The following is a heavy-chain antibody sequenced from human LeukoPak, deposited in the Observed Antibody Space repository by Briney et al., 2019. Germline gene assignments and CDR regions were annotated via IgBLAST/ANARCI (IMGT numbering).Heavy chain of an antibody. V-gene: IGHV2-5*02. Sequence: ESGPTLVKPTQTLTLTCTFSGFSLSTSGVGVGWIRQPPGKALEWLALIYWDDDKRYSPSLKSRYTITKEPSKNQVVLTMTNMDPVDTATYYCAHKNDRGGGFDIWGQGTMVTVSS. D-gene: IGHD1-1*01. CDR1: GFSLSTSGVG. CDR3: AHKNDRGGGFDI. J-gene: IGHJ3*02. CDR2: IYWDDDK.